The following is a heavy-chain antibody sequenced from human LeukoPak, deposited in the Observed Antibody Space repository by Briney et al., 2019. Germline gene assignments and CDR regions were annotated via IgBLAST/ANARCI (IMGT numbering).Heavy chain of an antibody. J-gene: IGHJ6*02. V-gene: IGHV4-39*01. D-gene: IGHD3-10*01. CDR1: GGSISSSSYY. CDR2: IYYSGST. CDR3: ARHYYGSGPLYYYYGMDV. Sequence: SETLSLTCTVSGGSISSSSYYWGWIRQPPGKGLEWIGSIYYSGSTYYNPSLKSRVTISVDTSKNQFSLKLSSVTAADTAVYYCARHYYGSGPLYYYYGMDVWGQGTTVTVSS.